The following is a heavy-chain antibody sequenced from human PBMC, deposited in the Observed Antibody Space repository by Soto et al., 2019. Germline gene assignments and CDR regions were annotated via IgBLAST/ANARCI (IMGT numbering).Heavy chain of an antibody. D-gene: IGHD4-17*01. V-gene: IGHV3-23*01. J-gene: IGHJ4*02. Sequence: AGGSLRLSCAATGFPFSSYGMSWVRQAPGKGLEWVSTISGSGGSTYYADSVKGRFTIARDNSKNTLYLQMNSLRAEDTAVYYCADNYGAAGWLDSWGQGTLVTVSS. CDR1: GFPFSSYG. CDR2: ISGSGGST. CDR3: ADNYGAAGWLDS.